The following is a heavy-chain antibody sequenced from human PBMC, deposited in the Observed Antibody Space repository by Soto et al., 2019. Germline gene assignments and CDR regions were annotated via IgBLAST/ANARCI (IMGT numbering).Heavy chain of an antibody. CDR3: ARNYDSTAGGAFDI. CDR1: GFTVSSNY. V-gene: IGHV3-53*01. J-gene: IGHJ3*02. D-gene: IGHD3-22*01. Sequence: EVQLVESGGGLIQPGGSLRLSCAASGFTVSSNYMSWVRQAPGKGLEWVSVIYSGGSTYYADSVKGRFTISRDNSKNTLYIQMNSLGAEDTAVYYCARNYDSTAGGAFDIWGKGTMVTVSS. CDR2: IYSGGST.